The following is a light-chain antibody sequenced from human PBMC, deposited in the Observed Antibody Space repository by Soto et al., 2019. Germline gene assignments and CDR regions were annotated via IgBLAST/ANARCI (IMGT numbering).Light chain of an antibody. V-gene: IGLV2-14*01. CDR2: DVS. CDR3: SSYTTSSNVV. Sequence: QSALTQPASVSGSPGQSITISCTGTSSDVGGYNYVSWYQQYPGEAPKLMIYDVSNRPSGVSNRFSGSKSGHTAYLTISGLQAEDEADYYCSSYTTSSNVVFGGGTKLTVL. J-gene: IGLJ2*01. CDR1: SSDVGGYNY.